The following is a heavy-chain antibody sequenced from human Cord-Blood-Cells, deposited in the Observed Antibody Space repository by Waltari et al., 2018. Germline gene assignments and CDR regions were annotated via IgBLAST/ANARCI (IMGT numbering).Heavy chain of an antibody. CDR2: IYYSGST. CDR1: GGSISSSSYY. J-gene: IGHJ1*01. D-gene: IGHD6-13*01. V-gene: IGHV4-39*01. CDR3: ASGIAAAGTEYFQH. Sequence: QLQLQESGPGLVKPSETLSLTCTVSGGSISSSSYYWGWIRQPPGKGLEWIGSIYYSGSTYYNPSLKSRVTISVDTSKNQFSLKLSSVTAADTAVYYCASGIAAAGTEYFQHWGRGTLVTVSS.